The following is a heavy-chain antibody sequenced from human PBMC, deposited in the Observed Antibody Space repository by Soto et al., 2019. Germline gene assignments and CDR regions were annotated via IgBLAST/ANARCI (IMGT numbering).Heavy chain of an antibody. CDR3: ARDRITIFGVAEYYYYYGMDV. D-gene: IGHD3-3*01. V-gene: IGHV3-30-3*01. J-gene: IGHJ6*02. CDR2: ISYDGSNK. Sequence: QVQLVESGGGVVQPGRSLRLSCAASGFTFSSYAMHWVRQAPGKGLEWVAVISYDGSNKYYADSVKGRFTISRDNSKNTLYLQMNSLRAEDTAVYYCARDRITIFGVAEYYYYYGMDVWGQGTTVTVSS. CDR1: GFTFSSYA.